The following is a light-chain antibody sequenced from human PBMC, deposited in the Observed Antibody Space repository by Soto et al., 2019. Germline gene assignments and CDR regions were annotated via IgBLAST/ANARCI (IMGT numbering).Light chain of an antibody. Sequence: QSALTQPASVSGSPGQSITISCTGTSSDVGGYKYVSWYQQHPGKAPKLMIYEVNNRPSGVSNRFSGSKSGNTGSLTVSGLQAEDEADYYCSSYISSSTPYVFGTGTKLTVL. V-gene: IGLV2-14*01. CDR2: EVN. CDR3: SSYISSSTPYV. CDR1: SSDVGGYKY. J-gene: IGLJ1*01.